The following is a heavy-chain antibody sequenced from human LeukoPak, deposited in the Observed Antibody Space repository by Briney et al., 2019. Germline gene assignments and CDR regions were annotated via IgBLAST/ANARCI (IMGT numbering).Heavy chain of an antibody. D-gene: IGHD5-24*01. CDR2: IYYSGST. Sequence: SETLSLTCTVSGGSISSYYWSWIRQPPGKGLEWIGYIYYSGSTNYNPSLKSRVTISVDTSKNQFSLKLSSVTAADTAVYYCAREDLEMATTWYFDYWGQGTLVTVSS. V-gene: IGHV4-59*12. CDR1: GGSISSYY. CDR3: AREDLEMATTWYFDY. J-gene: IGHJ4*02.